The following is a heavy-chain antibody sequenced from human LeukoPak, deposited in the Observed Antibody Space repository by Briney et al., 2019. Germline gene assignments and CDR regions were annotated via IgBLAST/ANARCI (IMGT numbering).Heavy chain of an antibody. Sequence: PSETLSLTCAVYGGSFSGYYWSWIRQPPGKGLEWIGEINHSGSTNYNPSLKSRVTISVDTSKNQFSLKLSSVTAADTAVYYCARARWPRTSCYNCWGQGTLVTVSS. CDR1: GGSFSGYY. J-gene: IGHJ4*02. V-gene: IGHV4-34*01. CDR2: INHSGST. D-gene: IGHD2-2*02. CDR3: ARARWPRTSCYNC.